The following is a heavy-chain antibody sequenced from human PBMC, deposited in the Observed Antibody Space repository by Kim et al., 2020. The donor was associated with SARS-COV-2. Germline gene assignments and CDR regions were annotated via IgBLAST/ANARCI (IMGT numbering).Heavy chain of an antibody. Sequence: KGRFTISRDDSKNTLYLQMNSLRAEDTAGYYCAKDGGVYYDSSGYYSDYWGQGTLVTVSS. J-gene: IGHJ4*02. V-gene: IGHV3-23*01. CDR3: AKDGGVYYDSSGYYSDY. D-gene: IGHD3-22*01.